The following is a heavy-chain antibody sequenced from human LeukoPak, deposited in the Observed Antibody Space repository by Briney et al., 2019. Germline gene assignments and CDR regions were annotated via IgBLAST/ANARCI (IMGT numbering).Heavy chain of an antibody. CDR1: RFTLDDYG. D-gene: IGHD2-2*01. Sequence: GGSLRLSCAAWRFTLDDYGMSWVRHAPGKGLEGGCCLNCNGCSPAYADYVKRRFTISRDTAKNSLYLQMNSLRAEDTALYYCAREASNCSRTSCYNFDSWGPRTLVTASS. CDR2: LNCNGCSP. V-gene: IGHV3-20*04. J-gene: IGHJ4*02. CDR3: AREASNCSRTSCYNFDS.